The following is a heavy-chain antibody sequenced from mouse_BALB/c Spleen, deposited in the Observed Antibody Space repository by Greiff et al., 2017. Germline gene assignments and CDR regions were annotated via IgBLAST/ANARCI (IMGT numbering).Heavy chain of an antibody. J-gene: IGHJ3*01. CDR2: INPSNGRT. CDR3: EKLPHYYGSSYWFAY. D-gene: IGHD1-1*01. V-gene: IGHV1S81*02. Sequence: QVQLKQPGAELVKPGASVKLSCKASGYTFTSYWMHWVKQRPGQGLEWIGEINPSNGRTNYNEKFKSKATLTVDKSSSTAYMQLSSLTSEDSAVYYCEKLPHYYGSSYWFAYWGQGTLVTVSA. CDR1: GYTFTSYW.